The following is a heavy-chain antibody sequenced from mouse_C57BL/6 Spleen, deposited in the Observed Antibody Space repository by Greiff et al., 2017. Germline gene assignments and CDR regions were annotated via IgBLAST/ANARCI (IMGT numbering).Heavy chain of an antibody. V-gene: IGHV1-53*01. CDR1: GYTFTSYW. CDR3: ARETTIVKRYYYAMDY. D-gene: IGHD2-5*01. Sequence: VKLMESGTELVKPGASVKLSCKASGYTFTSYWMHWVKQRPGQGLEWIGNINPSNGGTNYNEKFKSKATLTVDKSSSTAYMQLSSLTSEDSAVYYCARETTIVKRYYYAMDYWGQGTSVTVSS. CDR2: INPSNGGT. J-gene: IGHJ4*01.